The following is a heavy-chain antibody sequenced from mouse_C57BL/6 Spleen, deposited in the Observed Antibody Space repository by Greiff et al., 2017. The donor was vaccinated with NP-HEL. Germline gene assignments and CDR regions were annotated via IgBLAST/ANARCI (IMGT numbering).Heavy chain of an antibody. D-gene: IGHD2-1*01. CDR2: INPSTGGT. CDR3: ARRGGNLAMDY. V-gene: IGHV1-42*01. J-gene: IGHJ4*01. Sequence: VQLQQSGPELVKPGASVKISCKASGYSFTGYYMNWVKQSPEKSLEWIGEINPSTGGTTYNQKFKAKATLTVDKSSSTAYMQLKSLTSEDSAVYYCARRGGNLAMDYWGQGTSVTVSS. CDR1: GYSFTGYY.